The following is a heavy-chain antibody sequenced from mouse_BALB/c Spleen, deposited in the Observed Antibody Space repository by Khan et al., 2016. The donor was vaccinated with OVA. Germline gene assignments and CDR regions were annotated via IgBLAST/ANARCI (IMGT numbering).Heavy chain of an antibody. CDR1: GFSLTNYG. CDR3: ARQPYYHYNIMDY. CDR2: IWSDGSP. V-gene: IGHV2-6-1*01. J-gene: IGHJ4*01. D-gene: IGHD2-10*01. Sequence: VQLQESGPGLVAPSQSLSITCTISGFSLTNYGVHWVRQPPGKGLEWLVVIWSDGSPTYNSALKYRLTISKDNSESQVFLKMNSLQTDDTAMYFCARQPYYHYNIMDYWGQGTSVTVSS.